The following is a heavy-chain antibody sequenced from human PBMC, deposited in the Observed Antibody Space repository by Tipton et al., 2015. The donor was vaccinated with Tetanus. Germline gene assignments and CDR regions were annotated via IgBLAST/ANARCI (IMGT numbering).Heavy chain of an antibody. D-gene: IGHD2-15*01. J-gene: IGHJ4*02. V-gene: IGHV3-33*01. CDR3: AREADCSGGSCFSGDFDN. Sequence: SLRLSCAASGFIFSSYGIHWVRQAPGKGLEWVAVSWYDGTDTYYADAVKGRFTISRDNSMNTLYLQMNSLRAEDTAIYYCAREADCSGGSCFSGDFDNWGQGTQVTVSS. CDR2: SWYDGTDT. CDR1: GFIFSSYG.